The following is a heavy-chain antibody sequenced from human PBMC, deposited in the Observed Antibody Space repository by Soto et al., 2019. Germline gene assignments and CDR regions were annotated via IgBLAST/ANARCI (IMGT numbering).Heavy chain of an antibody. CDR3: ARLPSGAAADTACHP. D-gene: IGHD6-13*01. V-gene: IGHV5-10-1*01. Sequence: GESLKISCKGSGYSFTSYWISWVRQMPGKGLEWMGRIDPSDSYTNYSPSFQGHVTISADKSISTAYLQWSSLKASDTAMYYCARLPSGAAADTACHPWGQGTLVTVSS. CDR1: GYSFTSYW. CDR2: IDPSDSYT. J-gene: IGHJ5*02.